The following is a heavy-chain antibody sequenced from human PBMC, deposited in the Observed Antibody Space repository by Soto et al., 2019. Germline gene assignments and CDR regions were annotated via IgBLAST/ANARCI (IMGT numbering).Heavy chain of an antibody. D-gene: IGHD2-15*01. CDR1: GGSFSREA. J-gene: IGHJ3*01. Sequence: QVQLVQSGAEVKKPGSSVKVSCKASGGSFSREAINWVRQAPGQGPEWMGGILPIFGTADYAQKFQGRVTLTADVSTTTAYMELSSLRSEETAVYHCARGHEVGGNSEALDVWGQGTMVTVSS. V-gene: IGHV1-69*12. CDR2: ILPIFGTA. CDR3: ARGHEVGGNSEALDV.